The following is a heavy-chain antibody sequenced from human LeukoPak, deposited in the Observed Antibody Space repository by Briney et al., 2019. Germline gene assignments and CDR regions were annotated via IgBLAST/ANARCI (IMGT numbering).Heavy chain of an antibody. CDR1: GFTFSSYA. Sequence: GGSLRLSCAASGFTFSSYAMNWVRQAPGKGLEWVSSISSSSAYIYCADSEKGRFTISRDNAKNSLYLQMNSLRVEDTAVYYCARGPRNSSSYQYFQHWGQGTLVTVSS. CDR2: ISSSSAYI. V-gene: IGHV3-21*01. J-gene: IGHJ1*01. CDR3: ARGPRNSSSYQYFQH. D-gene: IGHD6-13*01.